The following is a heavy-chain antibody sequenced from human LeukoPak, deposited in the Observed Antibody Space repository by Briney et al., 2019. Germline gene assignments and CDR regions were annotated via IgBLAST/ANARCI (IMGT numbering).Heavy chain of an antibody. V-gene: IGHV3-23*01. D-gene: IGHD3-22*01. CDR2: ISGSGGRT. CDR1: GFTFSSYA. Sequence: GGSLRLSCAASGFTFSSYAMSWVRQAPGKGLEWVSAISGSGGRTYYADSVKGRFTISRDNSKNTLYLQMNSLRAEDTAVYYCAKVWAYYYDQIAWGQGTLVTVSS. CDR3: AKVWAYYYDQIA. J-gene: IGHJ5*02.